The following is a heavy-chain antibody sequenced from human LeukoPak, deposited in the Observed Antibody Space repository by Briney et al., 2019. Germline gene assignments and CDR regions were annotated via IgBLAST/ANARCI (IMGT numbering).Heavy chain of an antibody. CDR3: AGSRVEQWLATVLYGMDV. CDR1: GFTFSSYG. J-gene: IGHJ6*02. Sequence: GGSLRLSCGASGFTFSSYGMHWVRQAPGKGLEWVAVISYDGSNKYYADSVKGRFTISRDNSKNTLYLQMNSRRAEDTAVCYCAGSRVEQWLATVLYGMDVWGQGTTVTVSS. D-gene: IGHD6-19*01. V-gene: IGHV3-30*03. CDR2: ISYDGSNK.